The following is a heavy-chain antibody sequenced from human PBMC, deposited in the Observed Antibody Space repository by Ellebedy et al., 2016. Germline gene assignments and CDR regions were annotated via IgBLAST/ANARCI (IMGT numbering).Heavy chain of an antibody. CDR1: GFIVSSNY. V-gene: IGHV3-53*01. CDR2: MYSGGNK. J-gene: IGHJ3*02. CDR3: ARGLRDAFDI. Sequence: GESLKISXAASGFIVSSNYMSWVRQAPGKGLEWVSVMYSGGNKYYADSVKGRFTISRDNFKNTLYLQMNSLRAEDTAVYYCARGLRDAFDIWGQGTMVTVSS.